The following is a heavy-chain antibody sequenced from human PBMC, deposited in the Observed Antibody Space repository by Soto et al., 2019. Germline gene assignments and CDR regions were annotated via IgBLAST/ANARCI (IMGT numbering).Heavy chain of an antibody. CDR2: IYYSGST. D-gene: IGHD2-21*02. J-gene: IGHJ6*02. Sequence: SETLSLTCTVSGASISSYYWSWIRQPPGKGLEWIGYIYYSGSTNYNPSLKSRVTISVDTSKNQFSLKLRSVTAADTAVYYCARDRVIVRDGGDNYYYGMDVWGQGTTVTVSS. CDR1: GASISSYY. V-gene: IGHV4-59*01. CDR3: ARDRVIVRDGGDNYYYGMDV.